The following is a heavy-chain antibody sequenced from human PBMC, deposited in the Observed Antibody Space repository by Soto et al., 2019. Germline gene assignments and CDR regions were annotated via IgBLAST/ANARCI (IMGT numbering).Heavy chain of an antibody. D-gene: IGHD6-25*01. V-gene: IGHV1-69*06. Sequence: QVQLVQSGAEVRKPGSSVKVSCKASGGTFTTYDISWVRQAPGQGLEWMGGIIPLFDAPKYAQKFQGRVTITADKSTGTAYMELRSLRSEDTAMYYFASGRSSSGYNGISYFDSWGQGTLVSVSS. CDR2: IIPLFDAP. CDR1: GGTFTTYD. J-gene: IGHJ4*02. CDR3: ASGRSSSGYNGISYFDS.